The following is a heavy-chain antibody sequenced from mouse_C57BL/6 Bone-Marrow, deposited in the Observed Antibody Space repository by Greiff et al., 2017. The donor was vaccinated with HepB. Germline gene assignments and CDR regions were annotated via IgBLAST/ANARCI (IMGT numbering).Heavy chain of an antibody. Sequence: EVQGVESGGDLVKPGGSLKLSCAASGFTFSSYGMSWVRQTPDKRLEWVATISSGGSYTYYPDSVKGRFTISRDNAKNTLYLQMSSLKSEDTAMYYCARHGLAYYFDYWGQGTTLTVSS. V-gene: IGHV5-6*01. CDR2: ISSGGSYT. D-gene: IGHD4-1*01. J-gene: IGHJ2*01. CDR3: ARHGLAYYFDY. CDR1: GFTFSSYG.